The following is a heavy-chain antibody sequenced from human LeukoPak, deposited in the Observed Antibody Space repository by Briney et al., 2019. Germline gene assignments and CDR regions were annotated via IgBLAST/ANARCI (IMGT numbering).Heavy chain of an antibody. CDR3: ARQAAILSWFDP. CDR1: GYTFTGYY. CDR2: INPNSGAT. D-gene: IGHD2-2*02. Sequence: ASVKVSCKASGYTFTGYYMHWVRQAPGQGLEWMGWINPNSGATNYAQKFQGRVTMTRDTPISTAYMELSRLRSDDTAVYYCARQAAILSWFDPWGQGTLVTVSS. V-gene: IGHV1-2*02. J-gene: IGHJ5*02.